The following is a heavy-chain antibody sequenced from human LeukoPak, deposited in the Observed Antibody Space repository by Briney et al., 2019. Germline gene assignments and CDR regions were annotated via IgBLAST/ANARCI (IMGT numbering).Heavy chain of an antibody. D-gene: IGHD3-22*01. J-gene: IGHJ3*02. V-gene: IGHV4-59*08. Sequence: SETLSLTCTVSGGSISSYYWSWIRQPPGKGLEWIGYIYYSGSTNYNPSLKSRVTISVDTSKNQFSLKLSSVTAADTAVYYCARRRVYYDSSGYPQIDAFDIWGQGTMVTVSS. CDR3: ARRRVYYDSSGYPQIDAFDI. CDR1: GGSISSYY. CDR2: IYYSGST.